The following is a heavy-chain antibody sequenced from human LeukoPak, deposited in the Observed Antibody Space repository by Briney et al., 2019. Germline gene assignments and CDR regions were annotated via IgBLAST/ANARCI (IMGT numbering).Heavy chain of an antibody. CDR3: ARGEIYDFWSGQPLYWFDP. CDR2: INSDGSST. CDR1: GFTFSSYW. D-gene: IGHD3-3*01. V-gene: IGHV3-74*01. J-gene: IGHJ5*02. Sequence: TGGSLRLSCAASGFTFSSYWMHWVRQAPGKGLVWVSRINSDGSSTSYADSVKGRFTISRDNAKNSLYLQMNSLRVEDTAVYYCARGEIYDFWSGQPLYWFDPWGQGTLVTVSS.